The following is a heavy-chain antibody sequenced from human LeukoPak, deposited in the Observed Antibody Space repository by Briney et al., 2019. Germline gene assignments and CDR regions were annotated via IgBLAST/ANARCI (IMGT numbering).Heavy chain of an antibody. Sequence: GGSLRLSCAASGFTFSDSAIHWVRRASGKGLEWLGRIRSKANTYATAYAVSVKGRFTISRDDSKNTAYLQMNSLKTEDTAVYYCAKGRERVVPAAIWFDPWGQGTLVTVSS. D-gene: IGHD2-2*01. V-gene: IGHV3-73*01. CDR3: AKGRERVVPAAIWFDP. J-gene: IGHJ5*02. CDR2: IRSKANTYAT. CDR1: GFTFSDSA.